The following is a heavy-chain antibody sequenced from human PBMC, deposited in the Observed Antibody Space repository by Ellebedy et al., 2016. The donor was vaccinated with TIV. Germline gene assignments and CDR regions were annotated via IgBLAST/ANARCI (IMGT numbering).Heavy chain of an antibody. CDR2: IKGKTDGGAA. CDR1: GFTFSNAW. Sequence: PWGSLRLSCAASGFTFSNAWMNWVRQAPGKGLEWVGRIKGKTDGGAADYAAPVKGRFTISRDDSKNTLYLQMNSLKTEDTAVYFCTTVYRYNYDSVWGQGTLVTVSS. J-gene: IGHJ4*02. D-gene: IGHD5-18*01. V-gene: IGHV3-15*01. CDR3: TTVYRYNYDSV.